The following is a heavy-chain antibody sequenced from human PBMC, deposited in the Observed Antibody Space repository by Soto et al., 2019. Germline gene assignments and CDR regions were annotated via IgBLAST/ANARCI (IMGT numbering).Heavy chain of an antibody. J-gene: IGHJ3*02. Sequence: QVQLQESGPGLVKPSETLSLICTVSGGSIRNYFWTWIRQPAGKGLEWIGRIYSSGNTGYNDYLKSRVTMSIDMSKHQFSLKLSSMTAADTVVYYWVRDVESPGISGSWGAFDIWGQGTVVTVSS. CDR3: VRDVESPGISGSWGAFDI. D-gene: IGHD1-20*01. CDR1: GGSIRNYF. V-gene: IGHV4-4*07. CDR2: IYSSGNT.